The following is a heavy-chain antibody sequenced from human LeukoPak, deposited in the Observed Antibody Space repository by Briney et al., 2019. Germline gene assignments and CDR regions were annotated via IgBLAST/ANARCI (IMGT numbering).Heavy chain of an antibody. CDR2: IKTDGSEK. J-gene: IGHJ1*01. CDR3: ATYSSLNRREFQY. CDR1: GSTFSNYW. V-gene: IGHV3-7*01. D-gene: IGHD3-22*01. Sequence: GGSLRLSCEGSGSTFSNYWMGWVRQAPGKGLQWVANIKTDGSEKYYVDSVKGRFTISRDNAKNSLYLQMNSLRAEDTAVYYCATYSSLNRREFQYWGQGTLLTVSS.